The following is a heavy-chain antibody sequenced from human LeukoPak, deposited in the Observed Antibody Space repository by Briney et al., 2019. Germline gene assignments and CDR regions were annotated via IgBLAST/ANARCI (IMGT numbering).Heavy chain of an antibody. J-gene: IGHJ4*02. CDR1: GFTFSSYS. D-gene: IGHD3-10*01. CDR2: ISSSSSTI. V-gene: IGHV3-48*02. Sequence: GGSPRLSCAASGFTFSSYSMNWVRQAPGKGLEWVSYISSSSSTIYYADSVKGRFTISRDNAKNSLYLQMNSLRDEDTAVYYCARGTYGSGSYCFDYWGQGTLVTVSS. CDR3: ARGTYGSGSYCFDY.